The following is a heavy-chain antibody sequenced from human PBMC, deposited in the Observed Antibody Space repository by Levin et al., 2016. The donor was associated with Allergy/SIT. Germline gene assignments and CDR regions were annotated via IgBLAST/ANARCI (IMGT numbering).Heavy chain of an antibody. CDR3: ARGSSGSYKYYFDY. J-gene: IGHJ4*02. Sequence: ASVKVSCKASGYTFSSYDINWVRQATGQGPEWMGWMNPNSGNTGYAQKFQGRVTMTRNTSISTAYMELSSLRSEDTAVYYCARGSSGSYKYYFDYWGQGTLVTVSS. CDR1: GYTFSSYD. D-gene: IGHD1-26*01. CDR2: MNPNSGNT. V-gene: IGHV1-8*01.